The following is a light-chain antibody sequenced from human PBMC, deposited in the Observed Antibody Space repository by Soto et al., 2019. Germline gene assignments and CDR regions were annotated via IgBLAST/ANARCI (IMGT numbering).Light chain of an antibody. CDR2: GAS. CDR1: QSVSSSY. V-gene: IGKV3-20*01. J-gene: IGKJ1*01. CDR3: QQYGSSWT. Sequence: EIVLTQSPGTLSLSPGERATLSCRASQSVSSSYLAWYQQKPGQAPRLLIYGASSRATGIPDRFSGSGSGTDFTLPISRLEPEDFAVYYCQQYGSSWTFGQGTKVAIK.